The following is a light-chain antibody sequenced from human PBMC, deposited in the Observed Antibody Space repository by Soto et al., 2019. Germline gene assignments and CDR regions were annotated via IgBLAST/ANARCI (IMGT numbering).Light chain of an antibody. V-gene: IGLV2-14*03. CDR3: SSYTRSSTRV. J-gene: IGLJ2*01. CDR1: SSDVGGYNY. Sequence: QSALTQPASVSGSPGQSITISCTGTSSDVGGYNYVSWYQQHPGKATKLMIYDVSNRPSGVSNRFSGSKSGNKGSQTISGLQTEDEADYNCSSYTRSSTRVFGGGTKLTVL. CDR2: DVS.